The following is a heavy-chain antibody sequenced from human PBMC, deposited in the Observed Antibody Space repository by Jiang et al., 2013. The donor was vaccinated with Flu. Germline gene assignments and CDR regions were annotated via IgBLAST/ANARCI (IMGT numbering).Heavy chain of an antibody. D-gene: IGHD3-22*01. CDR1: GDTFSTFA. CDR2: IIPIFGTP. V-gene: IGHV1-69*06. Sequence: SGAEVKKPGSSVKVSCKASGDTFSTFALSWVRQAPGQGLEWMGGIIPIFGTPNYAQRFQDRVTITADKFTSTAYMELSSLRSEDTAVYYCAQGPYDSRGHYYVPSFIFYWGQGTLVTVSS. J-gene: IGHJ4*02. CDR3: AQGPYDSRGHYYVPSFIFY.